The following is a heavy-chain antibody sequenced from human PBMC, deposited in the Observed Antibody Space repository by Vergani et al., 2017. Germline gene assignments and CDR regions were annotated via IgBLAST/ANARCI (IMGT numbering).Heavy chain of an antibody. CDR1: GYSFSNYW. CDR2: IYPGDSDT. V-gene: IGHV5-51*03. J-gene: IGHJ6*03. Sequence: EVQLVQSGAEVKKPGESLKISCKGSGYSFSNYWIGWVRQMPGKGLEWMGIIYPGDSDTRYSPSFQGQVTISADKSISTAYLQWSSLKASDTAMYYCARLGRSGYGGDFYYYMDVWGKGTTVTVSS. CDR3: ARLGRSGYGGDFYYYMDV. D-gene: IGHD5-12*01.